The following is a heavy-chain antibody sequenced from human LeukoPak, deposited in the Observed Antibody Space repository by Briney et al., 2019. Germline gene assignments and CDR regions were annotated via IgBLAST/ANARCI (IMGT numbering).Heavy chain of an antibody. D-gene: IGHD5-24*01. CDR2: ISSSSSYI. CDR3: ARAHGALQWHLYFDY. V-gene: IGHV3-21*01. J-gene: IGHJ4*02. CDR1: GFTFSSYS. Sequence: GGSLRLSCAASGFTFSSYSMNWVRQAPGKGLEWVSSISSSSSYIYYADSVKGRFTISRDNAKNSLYLQMNSLRAEDTAVYYCARAHGALQWHLYFDYWGQGTLVTVSS.